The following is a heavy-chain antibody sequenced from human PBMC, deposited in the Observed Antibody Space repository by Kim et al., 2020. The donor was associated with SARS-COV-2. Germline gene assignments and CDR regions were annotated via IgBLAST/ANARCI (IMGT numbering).Heavy chain of an antibody. CDR3: ARHVGGIFGVVTYMDV. J-gene: IGHJ6*03. V-gene: IGHV4-59*01. D-gene: IGHD3-3*01. CDR2: IYYSGST. Sequence: SETLSLTCTVSGGSISSYYWSWIRQPPGKGLEWIGYIYYSGSTNYNPSLKSRVTISVDTSKNQFSLKLSSVTAADTAVYYCARHVGGIFGVVTYMDVWGKGTTVTVSS. CDR1: GGSISSYY.